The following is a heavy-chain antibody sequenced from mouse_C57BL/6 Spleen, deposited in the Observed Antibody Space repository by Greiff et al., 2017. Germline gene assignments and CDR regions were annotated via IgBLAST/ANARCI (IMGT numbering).Heavy chain of an antibody. Sequence: EVKLMESGGGLVKPGGSLKLSCAASGFTFSDYGMHWVRQAPEKGLEWVAYISSGSSTIYYADTVKGRFTISRDNAKNTLFLQMTSLRSEDTAMYYCARGTGTRDFDYWGQGTTLTVSS. J-gene: IGHJ2*01. D-gene: IGHD4-1*01. V-gene: IGHV5-17*01. CDR1: GFTFSDYG. CDR2: ISSGSSTI. CDR3: ARGTGTRDFDY.